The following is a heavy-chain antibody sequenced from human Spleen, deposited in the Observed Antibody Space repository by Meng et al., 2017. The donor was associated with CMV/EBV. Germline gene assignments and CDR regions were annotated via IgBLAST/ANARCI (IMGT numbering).Heavy chain of an antibody. Sequence: GESLKISCAASGFTFSNAWRSWVRQAPGKGLEWVGRIKSKTDGGTTDYAAPVKGRFTISRDDSKNTLYLQMNSLKTEDTAMYYCTTVRRYDILTGYYNRDYWGQGTLVTVSS. D-gene: IGHD3-9*01. CDR2: IKSKTDGGTT. CDR1: GFTFSNAW. V-gene: IGHV3-15*01. J-gene: IGHJ4*02. CDR3: TTVRRYDILTGYYNRDY.